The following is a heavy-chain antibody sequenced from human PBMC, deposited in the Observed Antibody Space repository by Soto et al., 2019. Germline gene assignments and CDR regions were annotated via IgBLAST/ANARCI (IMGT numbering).Heavy chain of an antibody. CDR2: IANTSSS. D-gene: IGHD3-3*01. V-gene: IGHV4-61*08. CDR3: ARLLIPKFGVVTGHYFYY. Sequence: SETLSLTCSVSGGSVSSGVYYWSWLRQPPGKGLEGVGYIANTSSSNYNLYLTSRIAISLYTSQNQFTLKLMTVTAADTAVYYWARLLIPKFGVVTGHYFYYWGRGTLVTVSS. CDR1: GGSVSSGVYY. J-gene: IGHJ4*02.